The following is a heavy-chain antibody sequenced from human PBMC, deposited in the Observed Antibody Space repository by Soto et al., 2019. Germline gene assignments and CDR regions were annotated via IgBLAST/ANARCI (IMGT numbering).Heavy chain of an antibody. CDR2: ISASGYSA. J-gene: IGHJ3*02. V-gene: IGHV3-23*01. Sequence: PGGSLRLSCAASGLPFSNYAMTWVRQAPGKGLEWVSIISASGYSAYYGGAVKGRFTISRDNAKNSLYLQMNSLRAEDTAVYYCARDRRDELGISAFGIWGQGTMVTVS. CDR1: GLPFSNYA. D-gene: IGHD7-27*01. CDR3: ARDRRDELGISAFGI.